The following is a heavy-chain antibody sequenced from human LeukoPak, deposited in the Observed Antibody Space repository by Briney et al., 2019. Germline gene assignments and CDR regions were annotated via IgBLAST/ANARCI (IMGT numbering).Heavy chain of an antibody. D-gene: IGHD4-17*01. CDR3: ARDSLYGVVDY. CDR2: INAGNGNT. Sequence: ASVKVSCKASGYTFTSYAMHWVRQAPGQRLEWMGWINAGNGNTKYSQKFQGRVTMTRDTSTSTVYMYLSSLRSEDTAVYYCARDSLYGVVDYWGQGTLVTVSS. V-gene: IGHV1-3*01. J-gene: IGHJ4*02. CDR1: GYTFTSYA.